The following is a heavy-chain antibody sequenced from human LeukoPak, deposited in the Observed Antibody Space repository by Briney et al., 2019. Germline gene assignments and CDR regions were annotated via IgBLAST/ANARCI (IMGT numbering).Heavy chain of an antibody. D-gene: IGHD3-22*01. CDR2: ISSSSSYI. V-gene: IGHV3-21*01. CDR3: ARDLGQYYDTGDNWFDP. Sequence: GGSLRLSCAASGFTFSSYSMNWVRQAPGKGLEWVSSISSSSSYIYYADSVKGRFTISRDNAKNSLYLQMNSLRAEDTAVYYCARDLGQYYDTGDNWFDPWGQGTLVTVSS. CDR1: GFTFSSYS. J-gene: IGHJ5*02.